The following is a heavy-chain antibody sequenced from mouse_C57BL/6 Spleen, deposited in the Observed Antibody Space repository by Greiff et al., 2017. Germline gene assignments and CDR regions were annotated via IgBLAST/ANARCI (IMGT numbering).Heavy chain of an antibody. Sequence: EVQLKESGAELVRPGASVKLSCTASGFNIKDYYMHWVKQRPEQGLEWIGRIDPEDGDTEYAPKFQGKATMTADTSSNTAYLQLSSLTSEDTAVYYCTYYGSSYPAWFAYWGQGTLVTVSA. CDR2: IDPEDGDT. J-gene: IGHJ3*01. CDR1: GFNIKDYY. D-gene: IGHD1-1*01. CDR3: TYYGSSYPAWFAY. V-gene: IGHV14-1*01.